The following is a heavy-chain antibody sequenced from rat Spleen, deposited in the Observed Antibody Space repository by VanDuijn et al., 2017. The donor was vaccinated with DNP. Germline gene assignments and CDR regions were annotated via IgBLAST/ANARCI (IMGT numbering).Heavy chain of an antibody. J-gene: IGHJ3*01. CDR2: ISTSGGST. CDR1: GFTFSNYD. CDR3: ATHELPAYAAFVY. V-gene: IGHV5-25*01. D-gene: IGHD3-7*01. Sequence: EVQLVESGGGLVQPGRSLKLSCAASGFTFSNYDMAWVRQAPTKGLEWVASISTSGGSTYYRDSVKGRFTISRDNVKRTLYLQMDSLKSEDTATYYCATHELPAYAAFVYWGQGTLVAVSS.